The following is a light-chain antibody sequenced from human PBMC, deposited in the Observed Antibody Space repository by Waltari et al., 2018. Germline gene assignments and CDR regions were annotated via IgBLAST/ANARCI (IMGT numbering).Light chain of an antibody. Sequence: LTQSPGTLSLSPGERATLSCRASQNIGTYLVWYQQKPGQPTRLLMYAASRGDPGVPARFSGSGAGTDFSLTISRLEPEDFAVYYCQNHERLPATFGQGTRVEIK. CDR3: QNHERLPAT. CDR2: AAS. CDR1: QNIGTY. V-gene: IGKV3-20*01. J-gene: IGKJ1*01.